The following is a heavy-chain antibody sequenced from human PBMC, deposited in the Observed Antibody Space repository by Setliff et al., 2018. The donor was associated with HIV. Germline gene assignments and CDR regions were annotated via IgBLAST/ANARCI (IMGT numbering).Heavy chain of an antibody. CDR3: ASRSSYVPLYFYYMDV. V-gene: IGHV4-61*09. J-gene: IGHJ6*03. CDR1: GGSISSGSDY. D-gene: IGHD3-16*01. Sequence: SETLSLTCTVSGGSISSGSDYWSWIRQPAGKGLEWIGHIYPSGSTNYNPSPKSRVTISVDTSKNQISLKLSSVTAADTAVYYCASRSSYVPLYFYYMDVWGKGTTVTVSS. CDR2: IYPSGST.